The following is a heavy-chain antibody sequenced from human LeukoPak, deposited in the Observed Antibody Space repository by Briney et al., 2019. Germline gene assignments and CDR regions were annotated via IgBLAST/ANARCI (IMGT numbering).Heavy chain of an antibody. D-gene: IGHD3-10*01. CDR3: ARDLSGDFFDY. V-gene: IGHV1-18*01. Sequence: ASVKVSCKASGYTFTSYGISWVRQAPGQGLEWMGWISAYNGNTNYAQKLQGRVTMTTDTSTSTAYMELSSLRSEDTAVYYCARDLSGDFFDYWGQGTLVTVSS. CDR2: ISAYNGNT. CDR1: GYTFTSYG. J-gene: IGHJ4*02.